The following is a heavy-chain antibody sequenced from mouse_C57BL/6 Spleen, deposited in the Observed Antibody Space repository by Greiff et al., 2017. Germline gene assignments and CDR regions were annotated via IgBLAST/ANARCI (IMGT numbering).Heavy chain of an antibody. J-gene: IGHJ3*01. V-gene: IGHV2-2*01. CDR2: IWSGGST. CDR3: ARNPLWAY. D-gene: IGHD6-1*01. Sequence: VKLQESGPGLVQPSQSLSITCTVSGFSLTSSGVHWFRQSPGKGLAWLGVIWSGGSTDYNAAFISRLSISKDNSKSQVFFKMNSLQADDTAIYYCARNPLWAYWGQGTLVTVSA. CDR1: GFSLTSSG.